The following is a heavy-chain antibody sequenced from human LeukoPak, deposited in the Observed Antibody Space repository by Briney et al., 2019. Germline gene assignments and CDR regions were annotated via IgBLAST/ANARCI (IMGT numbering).Heavy chain of an antibody. CDR3: ARRNDYYDSSGYLLDY. J-gene: IGHJ4*02. CDR1: GFTFSSYA. CDR2: ISGSGGST. V-gene: IGHV3-23*01. Sequence: GGSLRLSCAASGFTFSSYAMSWVRQAPGKGLEWVSAISGSGGSTYYADSVKGRFTISRDNSKNTLYLQMNSLRAEDTAVYYCARRNDYYDSSGYLLDYWGQGTLVTVSS. D-gene: IGHD3-22*01.